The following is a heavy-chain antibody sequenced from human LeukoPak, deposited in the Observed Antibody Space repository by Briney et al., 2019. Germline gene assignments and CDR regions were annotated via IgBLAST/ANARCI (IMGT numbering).Heavy chain of an antibody. CDR3: ARGRPYSGGYHLDY. CDR1: GGSFSGYC. Sequence: SETLSLTCAVYGGSFSGYCWSWIRQPPGKGLEWIGYIYYSGSTNYNPSLKSRVTMSVDTSKNQFFLKLNSVTAADTAVYYCARGRPYSGGYHLDYWGQGTLVTVSP. V-gene: IGHV4-59*08. D-gene: IGHD1-26*01. CDR2: IYYSGST. J-gene: IGHJ4*02.